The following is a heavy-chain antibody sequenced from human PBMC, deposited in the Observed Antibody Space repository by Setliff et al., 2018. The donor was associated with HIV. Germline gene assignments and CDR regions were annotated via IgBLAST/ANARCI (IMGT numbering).Heavy chain of an antibody. CDR2: INPSSGGT. CDR3: AREVHHAAYYFDY. V-gene: IGHV1-46*01. Sequence: ASVKVSCKASGYAFTSQFMHWVRQAPGQGLEWMGIINPSSGGTTYAQIFQGRVTMTRDTSTSTVYMELSSLRSEDTAVYYCAREVHHAAYYFDYWGQGTLVTVSS. D-gene: IGHD2-2*01. CDR1: GYAFTSQF. J-gene: IGHJ4*02.